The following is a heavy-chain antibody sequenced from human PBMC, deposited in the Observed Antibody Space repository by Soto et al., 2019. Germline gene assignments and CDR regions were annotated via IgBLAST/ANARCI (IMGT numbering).Heavy chain of an antibody. V-gene: IGHV3-30-3*01. CDR1: GLTFSTYA. D-gene: IGHD3-10*01. Sequence: QVQLVESGGGVVQPGRSLRLSCAASGLTFSTYAMHWVRQAPGKGLEWVAVISYDGNNKYYADSVKGRFTISRDYSKNTLYLQMNSLRAVDTAVYYCARGGNLWFGEPFDYWGQGALVTVSS. CDR2: ISYDGNNK. CDR3: ARGGNLWFGEPFDY. J-gene: IGHJ4*02.